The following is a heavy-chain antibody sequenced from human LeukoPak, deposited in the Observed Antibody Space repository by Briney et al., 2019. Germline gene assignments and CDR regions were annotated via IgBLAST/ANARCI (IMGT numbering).Heavy chain of an antibody. J-gene: IGHJ4*02. CDR2: NSSSSSYI. V-gene: IGHV3-21*01. CDR3: ARDGLETSPSY. D-gene: IGHD2-2*01. CDR1: GFTFSSYS. Sequence: GGSLRLSCAASGFTFSSYSMNWVRQAPGKGLEWVSSNSSSSSYIYYADSVKGRFTISRDNAKNSLYLQMNSLRAEDTAVYYCARDGLETSPSYWGQGTLVTVSS.